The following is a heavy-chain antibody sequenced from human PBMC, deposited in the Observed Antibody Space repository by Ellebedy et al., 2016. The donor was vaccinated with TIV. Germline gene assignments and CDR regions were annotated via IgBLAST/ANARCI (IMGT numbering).Heavy chain of an antibody. Sequence: AASVKVSCKASGYTFTGYYMHWVRQAPGQGLEWMGWINPNSGGTNYAQKFQGWVTMTRDTSISTAYMELSRLRSDDTSVYYCARDTSHGATTQYYFDYWGQGTLVTVSS. V-gene: IGHV1-2*04. CDR3: ARDTSHGATTQYYFDY. CDR1: GYTFTGYY. J-gene: IGHJ4*02. CDR2: INPNSGGT. D-gene: IGHD5-12*01.